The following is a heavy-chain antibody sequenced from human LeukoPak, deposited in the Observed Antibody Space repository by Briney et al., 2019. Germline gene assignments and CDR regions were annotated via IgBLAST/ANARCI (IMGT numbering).Heavy chain of an antibody. Sequence: PSETLSLTCAVSGGSISSGGYSWSWIRQPPGKGLEWIGYIYHSGSTYYNPSLKSRVTISVDRSKNQFSLKLSSVTAADTAVYYCTTGPDYYNSSSYYSHYWGQGTLVTVSS. CDR3: TTGPDYYNSSSYYSHY. J-gene: IGHJ4*02. D-gene: IGHD3-22*01. CDR1: GGSISSGGYS. CDR2: IYHSGST. V-gene: IGHV4-30-2*01.